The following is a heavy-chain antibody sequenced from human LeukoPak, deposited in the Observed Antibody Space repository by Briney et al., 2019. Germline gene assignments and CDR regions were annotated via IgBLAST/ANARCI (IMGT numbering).Heavy chain of an antibody. Sequence: GGSLRLSGTASGFTFSDYYMSWIRRAPGKGLEWVSYISSSGSTIYYADSVKGRFTISRDNAKNSLYLQMNSLRAEDTAVYYCARERRNGYYFDYWGQGTLVTVSS. CDR3: ARERRNGYYFDY. D-gene: IGHD1-1*01. CDR1: GFTFSDYY. V-gene: IGHV3-11*01. CDR2: ISSSGSTI. J-gene: IGHJ4*02.